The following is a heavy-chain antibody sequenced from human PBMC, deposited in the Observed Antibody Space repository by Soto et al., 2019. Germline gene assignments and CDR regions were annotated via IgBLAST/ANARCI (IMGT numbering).Heavy chain of an antibody. CDR3: ARDHGIAVAGRRVYNWFDP. Sequence: SQTLSLTCAISGDSVCSNSGAWNWIRQSPSRGLEWLGRTYYRSKWYNDYAVSVKSRITINPDTSKNQFSLQLNSVTPEDTAVYYCARDHGIAVAGRRVYNWFDPWGQRTLVTVSS. J-gene: IGHJ5*02. CDR2: TYYRSKWYN. CDR1: GDSVCSNSGA. D-gene: IGHD6-19*01. V-gene: IGHV6-1*01.